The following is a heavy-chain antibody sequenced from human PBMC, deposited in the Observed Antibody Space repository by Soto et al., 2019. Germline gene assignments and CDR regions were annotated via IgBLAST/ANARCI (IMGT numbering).Heavy chain of an antibody. CDR1: GFIFTNYA. CDR3: AKGGGGRGGGWHFDH. J-gene: IGHJ4*02. CDR2: ITGGDSAT. V-gene: IGHV3-23*01. Sequence: EVQLLESGGGLVQPGGSLRLSCVASGFIFTNYAVSWVRQAPGKGLEWVSTITGGDSATYYADSVKGRFTISRDSSKNPLYLQMTPRRAENAAVYSGAKGGGGRGGGWHFDHWGQGTLVTVSS. D-gene: IGHD6-19*01.